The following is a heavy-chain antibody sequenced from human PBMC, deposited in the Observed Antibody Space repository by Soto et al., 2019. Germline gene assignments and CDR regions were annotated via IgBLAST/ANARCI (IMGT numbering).Heavy chain of an antibody. CDR1: GGSISNGGYY. D-gene: IGHD3-9*01. V-gene: IGHV4-31*03. CDR2: IYYSGST. CDR3: ARGFSSSYDILTGSTLFNWFDP. J-gene: IGHJ5*02. Sequence: SETLSLTCTVSGGSISNGGYYWTWIRQHPGKGLEWIGYIYYSGSTYYNPSLKSRLTISVGTSKNQFFLKLRSVTAADTAVYYCARGFSSSYDILTGSTLFNWFDPWGQGTLVTVSS.